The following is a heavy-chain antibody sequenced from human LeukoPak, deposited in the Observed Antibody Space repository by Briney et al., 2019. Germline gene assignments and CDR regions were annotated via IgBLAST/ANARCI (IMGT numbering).Heavy chain of an antibody. CDR1: GGSFSGYY. D-gene: IGHD2-15*01. CDR2: INHSGST. Sequence: SETLSLTRAVYGGSFSGYYRSWIRQPPGKGLEWIGEINHSGSTNYNPSLKSRVTISVDTSKNQFSLKLSSVTAADTAVYYCARGEAASFDYWGQGTLVTVSS. V-gene: IGHV4-34*01. CDR3: ARGEAASFDY. J-gene: IGHJ4*02.